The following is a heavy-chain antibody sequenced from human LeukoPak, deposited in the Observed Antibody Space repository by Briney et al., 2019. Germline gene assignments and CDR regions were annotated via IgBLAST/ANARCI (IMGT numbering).Heavy chain of an antibody. J-gene: IGHJ4*02. CDR2: GYYSGST. V-gene: IGHV4-39*01. Sequence: SETLSLTCSVSGGSISSSTYYWGWIRQPPGKGLEWIGSGYYSGSTYYNPSLKSRVTISVDTSKNQFSLKLSSVSATDTAVYCCARRSYCSGTSCYFFDYWGQGTLVTVSS. CDR1: GGSISSSTYY. D-gene: IGHD2-2*01. CDR3: ARRSYCSGTSCYFFDY.